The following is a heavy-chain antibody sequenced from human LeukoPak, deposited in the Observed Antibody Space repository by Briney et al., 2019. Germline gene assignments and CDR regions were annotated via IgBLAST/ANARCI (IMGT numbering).Heavy chain of an antibody. CDR2: ITGSGAFT. V-gene: IGHV3-23*01. CDR3: AKRSAESSGYFDY. CDR1: GFTFIKYS. J-gene: IGHJ4*02. D-gene: IGHD6-19*01. Sequence: GGLLKLSCVASGFTFIKYSMTWVRQAPGKGLEWVSAITGSGAFTDYADSVKGRFTISRDNSKNTLYLQVNSLRAGDTAVYYCAKRSAESSGYFDYWGQGTLVTVSS.